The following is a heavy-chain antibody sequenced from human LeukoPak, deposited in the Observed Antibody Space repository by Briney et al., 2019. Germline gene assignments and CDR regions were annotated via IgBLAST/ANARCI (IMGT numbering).Heavy chain of an antibody. CDR2: ISYDGSNK. Sequence: GRSLRLSCAASGFTFSSYGMHWVRQAPGKGLEWVAVISYDGSNKYYADSVKGRFTISRDNSKNTLYLQMNSLRAEDTAVYYCAKDLGRDGYFHGFDYWGQGTLVTVSS. CDR3: AKDLGRDGYFHGFDY. V-gene: IGHV3-30*18. J-gene: IGHJ4*02. D-gene: IGHD5-24*01. CDR1: GFTFSSYG.